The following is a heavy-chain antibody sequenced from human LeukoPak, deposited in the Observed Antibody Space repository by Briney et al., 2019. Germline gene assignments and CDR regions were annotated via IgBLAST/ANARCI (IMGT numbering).Heavy chain of an antibody. CDR1: GYTFTSYY. D-gene: IGHD6-6*01. Sequence: ASVKVSCKASGYTFTSYYMHWVRQAPGQGLEWMGIINPSGGSTSYAQKFQGRVTMTRDMSTSTVYMELSSLRSEDTAVYYCARAPPRTIAARPEVDYMDVWGKGTTVTVSS. CDR2: INPSGGST. CDR3: ARAPPRTIAARPEVDYMDV. V-gene: IGHV1-46*01. J-gene: IGHJ6*03.